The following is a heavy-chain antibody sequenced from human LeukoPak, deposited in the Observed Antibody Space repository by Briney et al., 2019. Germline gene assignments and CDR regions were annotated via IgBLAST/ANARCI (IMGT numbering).Heavy chain of an antibody. CDR3: AREGEGSSSALFDY. CDR2: IIPIFGTA. J-gene: IGHJ4*02. CDR1: GGTFSSYA. V-gene: IGHV1-69*06. Sequence: VKVSCKASGGTFSSYAISWVRQAPGQGLEWMGGIIPIFGTANYAQKLQGRVTITADKSTSTAYMELSSLRSEDTAVYYCAREGEGSSSALFDYWGQGTLVTVSS. D-gene: IGHD6-6*01.